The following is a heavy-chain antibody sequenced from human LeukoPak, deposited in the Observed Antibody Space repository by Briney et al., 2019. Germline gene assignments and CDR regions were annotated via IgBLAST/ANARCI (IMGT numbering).Heavy chain of an antibody. D-gene: IGHD3-22*01. CDR2: ITTNGGRT. Sequence: GGSLRLSCAASGFTFASYGMSWVRQAPGKGLEWVSFITTNGGRTFYADSVEGRFTISRDNPRNTLYMQMNSLRAEDTAVYYCAIMHGYYDGTGYWVQWGQGTLVTVSS. CDR1: GFTFASYG. CDR3: AIMHGYYDGTGYWVQ. J-gene: IGHJ1*01. V-gene: IGHV3-23*01.